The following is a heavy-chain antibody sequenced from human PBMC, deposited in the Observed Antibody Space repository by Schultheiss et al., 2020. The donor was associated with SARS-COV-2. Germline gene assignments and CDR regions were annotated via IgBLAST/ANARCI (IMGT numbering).Heavy chain of an antibody. CDR3: ARTGWGAAAEYYYYGMDV. CDR1: GFTFDDYA. Sequence: GGSLRLSCAASGFTFDDYAMHWVRQAPGKGLEWVSGISWNSGSIGYADSVKGRFTISRDNAKNSLYLQMNSLRAVDTAVYYCARTGWGAAAEYYYYGMDVWGRGATVTISS. J-gene: IGHJ6*02. CDR2: ISWNSGSI. V-gene: IGHV3-9*01. D-gene: IGHD6-13*01.